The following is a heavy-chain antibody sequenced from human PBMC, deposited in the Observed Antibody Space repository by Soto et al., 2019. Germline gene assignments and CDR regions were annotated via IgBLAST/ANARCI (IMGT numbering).Heavy chain of an antibody. J-gene: IGHJ4*02. CDR3: ARANYGDYHDY. Sequence: PGGSLRLSCEGSGFTFSGYALHWVRQAPGKGLEWVAVMSYNGGTIYYADSVKGRFTISRDNSKNTLYLQLTSLRAGDTAVYYCARANYGDYHDYWGQGTLVTVFS. CDR2: MSYNGGTI. V-gene: IGHV3-30-3*01. CDR1: GFTFSGYA. D-gene: IGHD4-17*01.